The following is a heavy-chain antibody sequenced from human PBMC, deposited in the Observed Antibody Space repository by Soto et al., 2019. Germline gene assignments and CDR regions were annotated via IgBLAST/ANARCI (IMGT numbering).Heavy chain of an antibody. J-gene: IGHJ4*02. CDR1: GYTFSSHG. CDR2: IGVYNGHT. Sequence: ASVKVSCKASGYTFSSHGVSWVRQAPGQGLEWMGWIGVYNGHTQFEQKFQGRVTLTTGTSTSTAYMELRSLTYDDTAVYYCARDPPGKNDLDYWGQGTLVTVSS. CDR3: ARDPPGKNDLDY. V-gene: IGHV1-18*04. D-gene: IGHD1-1*01.